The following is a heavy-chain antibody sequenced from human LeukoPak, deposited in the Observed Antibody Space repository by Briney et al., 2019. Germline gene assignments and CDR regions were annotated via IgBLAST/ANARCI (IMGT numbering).Heavy chain of an antibody. CDR1: GYSVTSYW. J-gene: IGHJ4*02. D-gene: IGHD1-1*01. CDR2: IDPSDSYT. Sequence: GESLRISCEGSGYSVTSYWISWVRQMPGKGLEWMGRIDPSDSYTNYSPSFQGHVTISADKSISTAYLQWSSLKASDTAMYYCARPRRAERDEDFWGQGTLVTVSS. V-gene: IGHV5-10-1*01. CDR3: ARPRRAERDEDF.